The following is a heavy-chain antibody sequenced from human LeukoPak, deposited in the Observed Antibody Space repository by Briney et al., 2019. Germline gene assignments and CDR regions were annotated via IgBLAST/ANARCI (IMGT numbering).Heavy chain of an antibody. V-gene: IGHV3-7*03. J-gene: IGHJ6*02. Sequence: PGGSLRLSCAASGFTLSNHWKTWVRQVPGRGPEWVANVNRDGSETYYQDSVKGRFTISKDNAKNSLYLQMNSLRAEDTALYHCARNNGMDVWGQGTTVIVSS. CDR1: GFTLSNHW. CDR2: VNRDGSET. CDR3: ARNNGMDV.